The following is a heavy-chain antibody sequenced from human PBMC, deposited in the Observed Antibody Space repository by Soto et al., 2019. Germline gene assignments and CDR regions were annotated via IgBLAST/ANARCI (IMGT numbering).Heavy chain of an antibody. D-gene: IGHD1-7*01. CDR2: INNDGSNT. CDR1: GFTFSTYW. V-gene: IGHV3-74*01. J-gene: IGHJ6*02. Sequence: EVQLVESGGGLVQPGGSLRLSCAASGFTFSTYWMHWVRQPPGKVLVWVSRINNDGSNTAYADSVKGRFTISRDNAQSTLYLQMNSLRAEDTAVYYCARDPLIGTTDYGLDVCGQGTTVSVSS. CDR3: ARDPLIGTTDYGLDV.